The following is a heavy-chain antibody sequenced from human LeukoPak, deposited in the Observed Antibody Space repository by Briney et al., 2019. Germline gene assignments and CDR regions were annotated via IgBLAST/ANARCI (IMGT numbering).Heavy chain of an antibody. V-gene: IGHV1-46*01. Sequence: GASVKVSCKASGYTFTSYYMHWVRQAPGQGLEWMGRINPSGGSTSYAQTFQGRVTMTRDTSISTAYMELSRLRSDDTAVYYCASKGRPEVAVPAQTAILGHGYYYYMDVWGKGTTVTVSS. CDR3: ASKGRPEVAVPAQTAILGHGYYYYMDV. CDR1: GYTFTSYY. J-gene: IGHJ6*03. D-gene: IGHD2-2*01. CDR2: INPSGGST.